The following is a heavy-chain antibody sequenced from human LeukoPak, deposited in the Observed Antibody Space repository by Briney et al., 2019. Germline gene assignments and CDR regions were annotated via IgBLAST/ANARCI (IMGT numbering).Heavy chain of an antibody. J-gene: IGHJ4*02. V-gene: IGHV3-30*02. D-gene: IGHD3-10*01. Sequence: GGSLRLSCGVSGFTFSSYGMHWVRQAPGKGLEWVAYIWYGGSNRHYADSVKGRFTISRDNSKNTLYLQMNSLRVEDTAVYYCAKGGRITMLRGVQRDHYFDYWGQGALVTVSS. CDR2: IWYGGSNR. CDR1: GFTFSSYG. CDR3: AKGGRITMLRGVQRDHYFDY.